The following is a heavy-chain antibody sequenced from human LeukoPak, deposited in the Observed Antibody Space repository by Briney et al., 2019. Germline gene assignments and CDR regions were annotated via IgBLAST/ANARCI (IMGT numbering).Heavy chain of an antibody. CDR2: MNPNSGNT. V-gene: IGHV1-8*01. J-gene: IGHJ4*02. CDR3: ARSGWRPTIYPKFDY. Sequence: ASVKVSCKASGYTFTSYDINWVRQATGQGLEWMGWMNPNSGNTGYAQKFQGRVTIIRNTSISTAYMELSSLRSEDTAVYYCARSGWRPTIYPKFDYWGQGTLVTVSS. CDR1: GYTFTSYD. D-gene: IGHD3-22*01.